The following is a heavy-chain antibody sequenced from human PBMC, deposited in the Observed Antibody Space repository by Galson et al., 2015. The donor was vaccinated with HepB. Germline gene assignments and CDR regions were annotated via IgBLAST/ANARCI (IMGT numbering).Heavy chain of an antibody. CDR2: IRGSGVST. CDR1: GFTFSAYG. CDR3: AKDTEGYTYCSCAFDI. D-gene: IGHD1-1*01. J-gene: IGHJ3*02. Sequence: SLRLSCAASGFTFSAYGMTWVRQAPGKGLEWVSTIRGSGVSTHYADSVKGRFTISRDNSKNTLYLQMNSLRADDTALYYCAKDTEGYTYCSCAFDIWGQGTMVTVSS. V-gene: IGHV3-23*01.